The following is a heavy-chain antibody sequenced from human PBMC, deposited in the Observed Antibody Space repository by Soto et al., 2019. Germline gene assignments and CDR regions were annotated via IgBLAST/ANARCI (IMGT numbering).Heavy chain of an antibody. J-gene: IGHJ4*02. CDR2: IYYSGST. CDR1: GGSISSYY. V-gene: IGHV4-59*01. CDR3: ASSHYDILTGYYSLGY. D-gene: IGHD3-9*01. Sequence: SETLSLTCTVSGGSISSYYWSWIRQPPGKGLEWIGYIYYSGSTNYNPSLKSRVTISVDTSKNQFSLKLSSVTAADTAVYYCASSHYDILTGYYSLGYWGQGTLVTVSS.